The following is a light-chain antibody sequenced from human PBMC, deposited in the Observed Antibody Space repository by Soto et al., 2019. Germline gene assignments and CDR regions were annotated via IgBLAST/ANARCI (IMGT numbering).Light chain of an antibody. CDR1: QSVSSSY. CDR3: QQYGSSPET. CDR2: GAS. V-gene: IGKV3-20*01. J-gene: IGKJ1*01. Sequence: EIVLTQSPGTLSLSPGERATHSCRASQSVSSSYLAWYQQKPGQAPRLLIYGASSRATGIPDRFSGSGSGTDFTFTISRLEPEDFAVYYCQQYGSSPETFGQGTKVDIK.